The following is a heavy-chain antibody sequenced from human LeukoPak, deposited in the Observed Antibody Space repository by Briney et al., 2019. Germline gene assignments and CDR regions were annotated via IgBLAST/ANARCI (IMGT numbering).Heavy chain of an antibody. Sequence: TGGSLRLSCAASGFTFNSFEMNWVRQAPGKGLEWVSSISSSSSYIYYADSVKGRFTISRDNAKNSLYLQMNSLRAEDTAVYYCATVGRGDMITFGGVIAHLTYWGQGTLVTVSS. CDR1: GFTFNSFE. D-gene: IGHD3-16*02. V-gene: IGHV3-21*01. CDR3: ATVGRGDMITFGGVIAHLTY. J-gene: IGHJ4*02. CDR2: ISSSSSYI.